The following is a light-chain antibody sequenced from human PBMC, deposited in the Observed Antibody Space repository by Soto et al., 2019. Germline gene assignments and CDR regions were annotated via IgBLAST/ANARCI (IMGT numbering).Light chain of an antibody. J-gene: IGKJ2*01. Sequence: EIVFTQSPATLSLSPGERATLSCRASQSVSSYLAWYQQKPGQAPRLLIYDASARATGIPARFSGSGSGTDFTLTISSLVPEDFAVYYCQQRSNWPGTFGQGTKLEIK. CDR1: QSVSSY. V-gene: IGKV3-11*01. CDR2: DAS. CDR3: QQRSNWPGT.